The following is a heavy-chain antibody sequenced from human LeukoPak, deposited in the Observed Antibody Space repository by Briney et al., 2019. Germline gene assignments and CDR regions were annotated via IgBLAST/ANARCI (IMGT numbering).Heavy chain of an antibody. J-gene: IGHJ4*02. V-gene: IGHV4-59*12. CDR3: ARGPSTVVTGFDY. Sequence: SETLSLTCTVSGGSISSYYWSWIRQPPGKALEWIGYIYHSGSTYYNPSLKSRVTISVDRSKNQFSLKLSSVTAADTAVYYCARGPSTVVTGFDYWGQGTLVTVSS. CDR2: IYHSGST. CDR1: GGSISSYY. D-gene: IGHD4-23*01.